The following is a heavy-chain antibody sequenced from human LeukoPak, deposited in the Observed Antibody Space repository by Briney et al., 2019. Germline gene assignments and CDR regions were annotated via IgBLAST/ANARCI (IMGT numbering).Heavy chain of an antibody. D-gene: IGHD3-10*01. CDR3: ARDLKLLLWFGQFDP. J-gene: IGHJ5*02. CDR2: IYTSGST. Sequence: PSETLSLTCAVYGGSFSGYYWSWIRQPAGKGLEWIGRIYTSGSTNYNPSLKSRVTISVDTSKNQFSLKLSSVTAADTAVYYCARDLKLLLWFGQFDPWGQGTLVTVSS. CDR1: GGSFSGYY. V-gene: IGHV4-4*07.